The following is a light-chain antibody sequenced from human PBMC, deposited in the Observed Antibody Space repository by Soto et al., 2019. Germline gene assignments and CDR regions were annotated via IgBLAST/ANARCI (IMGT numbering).Light chain of an antibody. V-gene: IGKV3-15*01. Sequence: EIVLTQSPATLSVSPGERATLSCRASQSVSSNLAWYQQKPGQAPRLLIYGASTRATGIPARFSGSGSGTAFTLPISSLQSEDFAVYYCEQYNNWPPITFGQGTRLEIK. CDR3: EQYNNWPPIT. J-gene: IGKJ5*01. CDR1: QSVSSN. CDR2: GAS.